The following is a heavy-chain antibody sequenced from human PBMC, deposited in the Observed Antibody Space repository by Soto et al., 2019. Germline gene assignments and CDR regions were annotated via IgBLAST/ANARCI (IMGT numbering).Heavy chain of an antibody. V-gene: IGHV1-3*01. Sequence: APVKASCKSSGDTITSYAMHLGRQAPGQRLEWMGWINAGIGDTEYSEKFQGRVTITRDTSTATDYMELSSLRSEDTAMYYCARDRSHSSAYWWLDYWGQGTQVTVSS. J-gene: IGHJ4*02. CDR2: INAGIGDT. D-gene: IGHD3-22*01. CDR1: GDTITSYA. CDR3: ARDRSHSSAYWWLDY.